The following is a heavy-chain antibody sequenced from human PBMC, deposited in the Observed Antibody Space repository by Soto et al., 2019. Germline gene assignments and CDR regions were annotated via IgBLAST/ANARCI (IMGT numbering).Heavy chain of an antibody. D-gene: IGHD3-22*01. Sequence: PSETLSLTCTVSGGSISSGDYYWSWIRQPPGKGLEWIGYIYYSGSTYYNPSLESRVTISADTSENQFSLKPNSVTAADTAVYYCASTYYNGSSGPFDYWGQGTLVTVSS. CDR2: IYYSGST. J-gene: IGHJ4*02. CDR1: GGSISSGDYY. CDR3: ASTYYNGSSGPFDY. V-gene: IGHV4-30-4*01.